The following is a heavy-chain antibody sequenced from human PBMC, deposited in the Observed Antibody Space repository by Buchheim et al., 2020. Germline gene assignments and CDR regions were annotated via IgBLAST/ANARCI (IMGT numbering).Heavy chain of an antibody. D-gene: IGHD3-22*01. CDR1: GITFSSYA. CDR3: AKDPGTYDSSGSPPEGWFDP. J-gene: IGHJ5*02. Sequence: EVQLLESGGGLVQPGGSLRLSCAASGITFSSYAMSWVRQAPGKGLEWVSAISGSGGSTYYADSVKGRFTISRDNSKNTLYLQMNSLRAEDTAVYYCAKDPGTYDSSGSPPEGWFDPWGQGTL. CDR2: ISGSGGST. V-gene: IGHV3-23*01.